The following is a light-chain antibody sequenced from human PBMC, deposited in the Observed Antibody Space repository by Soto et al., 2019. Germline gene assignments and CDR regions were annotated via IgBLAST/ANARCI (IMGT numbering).Light chain of an antibody. CDR1: SSDVGGYNS. V-gene: IGLV2-8*01. J-gene: IGLJ2*01. CDR2: EVS. Sequence: QSALTQPPSASGSPGQSVTISCTGTSSDVGGYNSVSWYQQHPGKAPKLLIYEVSKRPSGVPDRFSGSKSGNTASLTVSGLQAEDEADYYCSSNAGSNVVFGGGTKLTVL. CDR3: SSNAGSNVV.